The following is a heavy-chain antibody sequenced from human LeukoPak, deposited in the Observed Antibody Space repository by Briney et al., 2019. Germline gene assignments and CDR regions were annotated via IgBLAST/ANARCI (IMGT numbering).Heavy chain of an antibody. CDR2: ISYDGSNK. D-gene: IGHD3-3*01. CDR3: AREGTIFGVVHYYYYGMDV. V-gene: IGHV3-30-3*01. Sequence: GGSLRLSCAASQFTFSRYWMSWVRQAPGKGLEWVAVISYDGSNKYYADSVKGRFTISRDNSKNTLYLQMNSLRAEDTAVYYCAREGTIFGVVHYYYYGMDVWGQGTTVTVSS. J-gene: IGHJ6*02. CDR1: QFTFSRYW.